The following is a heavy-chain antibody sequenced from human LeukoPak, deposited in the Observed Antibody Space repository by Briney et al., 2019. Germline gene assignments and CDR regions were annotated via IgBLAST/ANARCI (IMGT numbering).Heavy chain of an antibody. D-gene: IGHD1-14*01. CDR3: ATETNGRHYDY. Sequence: GGSLRLSCTASGLTFSTSGFNWVRQAPGKGLEWVASIGPTGSDIYHADSMKGRSTISRDNAKTFLYLQMNSLRAEDTAVYYCATETNGRHYDYWGQGTLLTVSS. J-gene: IGHJ4*02. CDR1: GLTFSTSG. V-gene: IGHV3-21*06. CDR2: IGPTGSDI.